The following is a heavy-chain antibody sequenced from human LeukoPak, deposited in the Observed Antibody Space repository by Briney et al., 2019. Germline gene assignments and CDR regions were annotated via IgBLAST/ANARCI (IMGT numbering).Heavy chain of an antibody. D-gene: IGHD3-22*01. CDR3: AREDLSSGYAGALGFDP. J-gene: IGHJ5*02. CDR2: ISTDGTII. Sequence: GGSLRLSCAASGFNFSSYVMHWVRQAPGEGLEWVALISTDGTIISYGDSVKGRFTISRDNPKNTLYLQMDSLRAEDTAVYYCAREDLSSGYAGALGFDPWGQGTLVTVSA. V-gene: IGHV3-30*04. CDR1: GFNFSSYV.